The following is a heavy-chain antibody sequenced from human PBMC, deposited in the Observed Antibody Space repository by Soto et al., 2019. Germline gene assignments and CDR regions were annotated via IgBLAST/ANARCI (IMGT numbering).Heavy chain of an antibody. CDR2: IFDSGST. D-gene: IGHD5-12*01. CDR1: GGSISGGVHS. J-gene: IGHJ2*01. CDR3: AREIIPLATDWQFDL. V-gene: IGHV4-30-4*01. Sequence: QVQLQESGPGLVKPSETLSLPSTVSGGSISGGVHSWSWIRQPPGQGLEWIGHIFDSGSTYYNPSLKSRLTISVDTSKNQFSLRLSSVTAADTAVDYCAREIIPLATDWQFDLWGRGTLFTVSS.